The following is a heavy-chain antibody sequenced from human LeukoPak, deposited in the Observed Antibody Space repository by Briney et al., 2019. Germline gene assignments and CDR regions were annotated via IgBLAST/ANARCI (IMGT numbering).Heavy chain of an antibody. CDR1: GFTFSSYA. CDR2: ISGSGGST. V-gene: IGHV3-23*01. Sequence: GGSLRLSCAASGFTFSSYAMSWVRQAPGKGLERVSAISGSGGSTYYADSVKGRFTISRDNSKNTLYLQMNSLRAEDTAVYYCAKDPGVVAVVAKGFDYWGQGTLVTVSS. J-gene: IGHJ4*02. D-gene: IGHD2-15*01. CDR3: AKDPGVVAVVAKGFDY.